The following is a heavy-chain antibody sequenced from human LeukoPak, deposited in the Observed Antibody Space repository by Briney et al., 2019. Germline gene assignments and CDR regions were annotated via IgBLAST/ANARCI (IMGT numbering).Heavy chain of an antibody. Sequence: GASVKVSCKASGGTFSSYAISWVRQAPGQGLEWMGRIIPILGIANYAQKFQGRVTITRNTSISTAYMELSSLRSEDTAVYYCARGSGPSSYYMDVWGKGTTVTVSS. CDR1: GGTFSSYA. D-gene: IGHD3-3*01. CDR3: ARGSGPSSYYMDV. CDR2: IIPILGIA. J-gene: IGHJ6*03. V-gene: IGHV1-69*04.